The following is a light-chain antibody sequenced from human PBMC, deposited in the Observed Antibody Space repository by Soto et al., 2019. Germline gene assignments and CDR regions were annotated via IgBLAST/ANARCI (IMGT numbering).Light chain of an antibody. Sequence: DIQMTQAPSSLSASVGDRITITCRASQCIAAYLNWHQQRPGKAPKLLIYAASGLQSGVPSRFSGSGSGTDFTLTISRLEPEDFAVYYCQQYGSSGTFGQGTKVDI. J-gene: IGKJ1*01. CDR3: QQYGSSGT. CDR1: QCIAAY. CDR2: AAS. V-gene: IGKV1-39*01.